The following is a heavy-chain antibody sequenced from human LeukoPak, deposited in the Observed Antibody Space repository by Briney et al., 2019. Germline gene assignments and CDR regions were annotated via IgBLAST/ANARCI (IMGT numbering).Heavy chain of an antibody. J-gene: IGHJ6*02. Sequence: ASVKVSCKASGYTFTGYYMHWVRQAPGQGLEWMGWINPNSGGTNYARKFQGRVTMTRDTSISTAYMELSRLRSDDTAVYYCARDPRGSSSLNYYYYYGMDVWGQGTTVTVSS. CDR3: ARDPRGSSSLNYYYYYGMDV. CDR1: GYTFTGYY. CDR2: INPNSGGT. V-gene: IGHV1-2*02. D-gene: IGHD6-13*01.